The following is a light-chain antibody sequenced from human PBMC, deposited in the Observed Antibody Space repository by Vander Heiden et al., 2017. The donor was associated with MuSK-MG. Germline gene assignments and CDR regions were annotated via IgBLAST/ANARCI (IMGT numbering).Light chain of an antibody. Sequence: IVMTQSPLSLPVTPGEPASISCRSSQSLLRSNGNNVLAWYLQKAGQSPQLLIYLASSRGYGVPARFSGSGSGTDFTLKISRVEADDVGVYYCRQTLQTPITFGQGTRMEIK. V-gene: IGKV2-28*01. CDR2: LAS. CDR3: RQTLQTPIT. CDR1: QSLLRSNGNNV. J-gene: IGKJ5*01.